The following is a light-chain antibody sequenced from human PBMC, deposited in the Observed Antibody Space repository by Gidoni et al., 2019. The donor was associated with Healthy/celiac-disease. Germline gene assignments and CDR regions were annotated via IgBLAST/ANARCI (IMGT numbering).Light chain of an antibody. V-gene: IGKV1-39*01. CDR3: QQSYSTPVVT. J-gene: IGKJ2*01. CDR2: AAS. CDR1: QSISRD. Sequence: DIQMTQSPSSLSASVGDRVTITCRASQSISRDLNWYQQKPWKAPKLLIYAASSLQSGVPSRFSGSGSGTDFTLTISSLQPEDFATYYCQQSYSTPVVTFGQGTKLEIK.